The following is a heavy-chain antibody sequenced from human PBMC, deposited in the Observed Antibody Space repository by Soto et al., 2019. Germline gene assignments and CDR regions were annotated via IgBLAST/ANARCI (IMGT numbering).Heavy chain of an antibody. J-gene: IGHJ6*02. CDR1: GYTFTSYA. CDR2: INAGIGNT. D-gene: IGHD6-19*01. V-gene: IGHV1-3*01. CDR3: ARFRQEAQKAIAVAGDYYYYGMDV. Sequence: QVQLVQSGAEVKKPGASVKVSCKASGYTFTSYAMHWVRQAPGQRLEWMGWINAGIGNTKYSQKFQSRVTITRDTSASTAYMELSSLRSEGTAVYYCARFRQEAQKAIAVAGDYYYYGMDVWGQGTTVTVSS.